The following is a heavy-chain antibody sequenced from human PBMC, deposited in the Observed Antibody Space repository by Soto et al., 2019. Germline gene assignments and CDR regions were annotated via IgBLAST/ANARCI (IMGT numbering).Heavy chain of an antibody. CDR3: ARYPRLDC. J-gene: IGHJ4*02. Sequence: SXTLSLTCTVSGGSIGGYYCSWITQPPGKRLEWSGYIYYTGSTNYNPSLRSRVTISIDTSKNQFCLNLSSVTAADTAVYGCARYPRLDCWGQGTLVTVSS. CDR2: IYYTGST. CDR1: GGSIGGYY. V-gene: IGHV4-59*08.